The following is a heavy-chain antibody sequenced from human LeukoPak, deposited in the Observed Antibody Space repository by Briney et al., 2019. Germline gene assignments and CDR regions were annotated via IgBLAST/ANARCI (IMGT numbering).Heavy chain of an antibody. J-gene: IGHJ4*02. CDR3: ARGAYYDFWSGYPNWDYFDY. Sequence: GASVKVSCKAFGYTFTSYYMHWVRQAPGQGLEWMGIINPSGGSTSYAQKFQGRVTMTRDTSTSTVYMELSSLRSEDTAVYYCARGAYYDFWSGYPNWDYFDYWGQGTLVTVSS. CDR2: INPSGGST. CDR1: GYTFTSYY. D-gene: IGHD3-3*01. V-gene: IGHV1-46*03.